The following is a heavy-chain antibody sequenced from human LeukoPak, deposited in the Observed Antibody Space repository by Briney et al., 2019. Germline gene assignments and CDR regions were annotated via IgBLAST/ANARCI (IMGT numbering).Heavy chain of an antibody. V-gene: IGHV4-59*01. J-gene: IGHJ6*02. CDR2: IYYSGST. Sequence: PSETLSLTCTVSGGSISSYYWSWIRQPPGKGLEWIGYIYYSGSTTYNPSLKSRVTISVDTSKNQFSLKLSSVTAADTAVYYCASGGFCSGGSCYPGYYYGMDVWGQGTTVTVSS. CDR1: GGSISSYY. CDR3: ASGGFCSGGSCYPGYYYGMDV. D-gene: IGHD2-15*01.